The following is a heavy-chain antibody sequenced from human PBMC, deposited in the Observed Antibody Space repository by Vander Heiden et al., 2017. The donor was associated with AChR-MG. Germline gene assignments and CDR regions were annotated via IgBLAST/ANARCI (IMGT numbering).Heavy chain of an antibody. Sequence: QVQLVPSGAAVKKPGSSVKVSCKASGGPFRSSAISWVRQAPGQGLEWMGRIIPILGIANYAQKFQGRVTITADKSTSTAYMELSSLRSEDTAVYYCARVRRGTTGYCSGGSCYSGPGMDVWGQGTTVTVSS. D-gene: IGHD2-15*01. CDR1: GGPFRSSA. J-gene: IGHJ6*02. CDR2: IIPILGIA. CDR3: ARVRRGTTGYCSGGSCYSGPGMDV. V-gene: IGHV1-69*04.